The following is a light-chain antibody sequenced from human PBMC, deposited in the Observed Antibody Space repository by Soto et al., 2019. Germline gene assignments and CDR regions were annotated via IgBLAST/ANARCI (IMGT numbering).Light chain of an antibody. V-gene: IGKV3-15*01. CDR1: QSVSSN. J-gene: IGKJ2*01. Sequence: EIVMTQSPATLSVSPGERATLSCRASQSVSSNLAWYQQNPGQAPRLLIYDASTRATGIPARFSGSGSGTYFTLTISSLQSEDFAVYYCQQYNDWPPKQYTFGQGTKLEIK. CDR2: DAS. CDR3: QQYNDWPPKQYT.